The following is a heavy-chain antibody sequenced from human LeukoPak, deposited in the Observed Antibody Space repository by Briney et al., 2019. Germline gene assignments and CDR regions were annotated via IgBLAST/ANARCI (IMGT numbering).Heavy chain of an antibody. V-gene: IGHV4-59*08. CDR2: IYQSANT. CDR1: GGSISGYY. D-gene: IGHD6-19*01. Sequence: PSETLSLTCTVSGGSISGYYWSWIRQPPGKGLEWIGYIYQSANTNYNPSLRSRVTISVETSRNQFSLNLSSVTAADTAVYYCARRGIPVAGLDYWGQGSLVAVSS. CDR3: ARRGIPVAGLDY. J-gene: IGHJ4*02.